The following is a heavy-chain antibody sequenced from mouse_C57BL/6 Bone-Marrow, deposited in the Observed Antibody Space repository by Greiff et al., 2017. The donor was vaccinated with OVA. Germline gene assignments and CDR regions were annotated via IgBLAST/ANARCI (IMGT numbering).Heavy chain of an antibody. CDR2: IDPETGGT. Sequence: QVQLQQSGAELVRPGASVTLSCKASGYTFTDYEMHWVKQTPVHGLEWIGAIDPETGGTAYNQKFKGKAILTADKSSSTAYMELRSLTSEDSAVYYCTRASSYRFDYWGQGTTLTVSS. D-gene: IGHD1-1*01. CDR1: GYTFTDYE. CDR3: TRASSYRFDY. J-gene: IGHJ2*01. V-gene: IGHV1-15*01.